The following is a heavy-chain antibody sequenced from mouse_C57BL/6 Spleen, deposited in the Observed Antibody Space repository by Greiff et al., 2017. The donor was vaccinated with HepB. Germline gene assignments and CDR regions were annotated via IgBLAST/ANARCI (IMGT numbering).Heavy chain of an antibody. CDR1: GYSITSGYY. J-gene: IGHJ2*01. CDR3: ARSHITTVVSYFDY. CDR2: ISYDGSN. D-gene: IGHD1-1*01. V-gene: IGHV3-6*01. Sequence: EVQLQQSGPGLVKPSQSLSLTCSVTGYSITSGYYWNWIRQFPGNKLEWMGYISYDGSNNYNPSLKNRISITRDTSKNQFFLKLNSVTTEDTATYYCARSHITTVVSYFDYWGQGTTLTVSS.